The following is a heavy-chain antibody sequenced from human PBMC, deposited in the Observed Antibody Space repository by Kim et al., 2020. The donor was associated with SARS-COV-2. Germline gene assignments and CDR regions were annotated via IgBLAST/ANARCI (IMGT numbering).Heavy chain of an antibody. V-gene: IGHV1-69*13. J-gene: IGHJ4*02. D-gene: IGHD3-9*01. CDR2: IIPIFGTA. CDR3: AREASYDILTGYYPRGYDY. Sequence: SVKVSCKASGGTFSSYAISWVRQAPGQGLEWMGGIIPIFGTANYAQKFQGRVTITADESTSTAYMELSSLRSEDTAVYYCAREASYDILTGYYPRGYDYWGQGTLVTVSS. CDR1: GGTFSSYA.